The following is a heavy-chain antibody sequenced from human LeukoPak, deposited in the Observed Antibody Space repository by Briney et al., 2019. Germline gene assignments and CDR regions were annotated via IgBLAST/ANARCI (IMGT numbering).Heavy chain of an antibody. D-gene: IGHD3-22*01. CDR2: ISGSGGSA. J-gene: IGHJ4*02. CDR3: AKRGVVIRVILVGFHKEAYYFDS. CDR1: GITLSNYG. V-gene: IGHV3-23*01. Sequence: GGSLRLSCAVSGITLSNYGMSWVRQAPGKGPKWVAGISGSGGSAYYADAVKGRFTISRDNPKNTLYLQMNSLRVEDTAVYFCAKRGVVIRVILVGFHKEAYYFDSWGQGALVTVSS.